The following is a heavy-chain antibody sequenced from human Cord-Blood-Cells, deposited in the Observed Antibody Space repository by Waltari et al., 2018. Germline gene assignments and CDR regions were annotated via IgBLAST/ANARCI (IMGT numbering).Heavy chain of an antibody. D-gene: IGHD1-7*01. J-gene: IGHJ4*02. V-gene: IGHV4-31*03. CDR2: IYESGSI. CDR1: GRSFSSGGYY. CDR3: ASAGETGTTVY. Sequence: QVQLQESCPGLVKPSQTLSLTCTVSGRSFSSGGYYWSWIRQHPGSGLEWIGYIYESGSIYYDPSLKSRVSKSVATPKNQVSPKLSTVTAADTAVYYCASAGETGTTVYWGQGTLVTVSS.